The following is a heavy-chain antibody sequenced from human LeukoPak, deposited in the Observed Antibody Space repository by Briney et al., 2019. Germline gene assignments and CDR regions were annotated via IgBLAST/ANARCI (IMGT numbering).Heavy chain of an antibody. Sequence: SETLSLICTVSGGSIVSHYWNWIRQPAGRGLEWIGRFYASGTTNTSPSLKSRVTMSVDTSKNQFSLKLSSVTAAGTAVYYCAKDSSTWGNLAGHFDSWGQGTLVTVSS. CDR1: GGSIVSHY. CDR3: AKDSSTWGNLAGHFDS. J-gene: IGHJ4*02. D-gene: IGHD6-13*01. V-gene: IGHV4-4*07. CDR2: FYASGTT.